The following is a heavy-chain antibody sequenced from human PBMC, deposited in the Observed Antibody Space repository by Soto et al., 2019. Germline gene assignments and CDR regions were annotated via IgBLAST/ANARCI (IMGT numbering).Heavy chain of an antibody. J-gene: IGHJ4*02. Sequence: QVQLVQSRAEVKKPGSSVKVSCKASGGAFGSYAINWVRQAPGQGLEWMGGIIPMFDTTNYAQRFQGRVTVTADESTSTVYLELTRLRSEDTAMYYCTRHHGYSSGYWGKDFWGQGTLVTVSS. CDR1: GGAFGSYA. V-gene: IGHV1-69*01. D-gene: IGHD5-12*01. CDR2: IIPMFDTT. CDR3: TRHHGYSSGYWGKDF.